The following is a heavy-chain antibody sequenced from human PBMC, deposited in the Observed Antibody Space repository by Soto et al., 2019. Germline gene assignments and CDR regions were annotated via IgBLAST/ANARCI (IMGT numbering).Heavy chain of an antibody. J-gene: IGHJ4*02. CDR2: ISSSSRYI. D-gene: IGHD2-2*01. V-gene: IGHV3-21*01. CDR1: GFTFSSYS. CDR3: ARGEDIVVVPARVIDY. Sequence: PGGALRHPCAASGFTFSSYSMNLVRQAPGKGLEWVSSISSSSRYIYYADSVKGRFTISRDNAKNSLYLQMNSLRAEDTAVYYCARGEDIVVVPARVIDYWGQGALVTVSS.